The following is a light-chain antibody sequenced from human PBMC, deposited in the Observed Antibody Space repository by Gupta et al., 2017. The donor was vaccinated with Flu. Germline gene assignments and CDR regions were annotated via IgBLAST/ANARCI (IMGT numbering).Light chain of an antibody. V-gene: IGLV1-51*02. Sequence: GQKVTISCSGGSSIFGSNFVSWYQQLPGTAPKLLIYENNKRPSGIPDRFSGSKSGTSATLDITGLQTGDEADYYCGTWDSTLSAGGLFGGGTKLTVL. CDR2: ENN. J-gene: IGLJ3*02. CDR1: SSIFGSNF. CDR3: GTWDSTLSAGGL.